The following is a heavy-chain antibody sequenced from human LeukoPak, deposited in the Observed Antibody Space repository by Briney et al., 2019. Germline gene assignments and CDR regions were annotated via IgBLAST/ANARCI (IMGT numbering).Heavy chain of an antibody. J-gene: IGHJ5*02. CDR1: GYTFTSYA. D-gene: IGHD3-10*01. CDR2: ISTYNGNT. V-gene: IGHV1-18*01. CDR3: ARDGSGTYWAYYNWFDP. Sequence: ASVKVSCKASGYTFTSYAISWVRQAPGQGLEWMGWISTYNGNTNYARKLQGRVTMTTDTSTNTAYMELRSLRSDDTAVYYCARDGSGTYWAYYNWFDPWGQGTLVTVSS.